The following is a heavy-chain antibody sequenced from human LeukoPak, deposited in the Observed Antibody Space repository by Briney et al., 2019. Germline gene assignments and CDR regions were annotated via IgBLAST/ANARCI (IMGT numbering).Heavy chain of an antibody. D-gene: IGHD6-13*01. Sequence: GGSLRLSCAASGFTFSSYSMNWVRQAPGKGLEWVSSISSSSSYIYYADSVKGRFTISRDNAKNSLYLQMNRLRAEDTAVYYCARDLTAADFDYWGQGTLVTVSS. CDR3: ARDLTAADFDY. V-gene: IGHV3-21*01. CDR1: GFTFSSYS. J-gene: IGHJ4*02. CDR2: ISSSSSYI.